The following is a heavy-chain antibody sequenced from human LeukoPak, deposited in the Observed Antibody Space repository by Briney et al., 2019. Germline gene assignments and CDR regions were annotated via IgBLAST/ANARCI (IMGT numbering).Heavy chain of an antibody. CDR2: INPSGGST. V-gene: IGHV1-46*01. J-gene: IGHJ4*02. CDR1: GYTFTSYY. CDR3: ARAQGGSYLHQVGLFDY. Sequence: ASVTVSCKASGYTFTSYYMHWVRQAPGQGLEWMGIINPSGGSTSYAQKFQGRVTMTRDTSTSTVYMELSSLRSEDTAVYYCARAQGGSYLHQVGLFDYWGQGTLVTVSS. D-gene: IGHD1-26*01.